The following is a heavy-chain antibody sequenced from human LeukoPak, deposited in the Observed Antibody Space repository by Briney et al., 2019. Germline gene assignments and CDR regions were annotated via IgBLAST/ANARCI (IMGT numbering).Heavy chain of an antibody. CDR1: GFTFSSYW. J-gene: IGHJ6*03. CDR2: IKQDGSEK. V-gene: IGHV3-7*01. D-gene: IGHD3-9*01. CDR3: ARAGNYDILTGYTAYGYYYYMDV. Sequence: GGSLRLSCAASGFTFSSYWMSWVRQAPGKGLEWVANIKQDGSEKYYVDSVKGRFTISRDNAKNSLYLQMNSLRAEDTAVYYCARAGNYDILTGYTAYGYYYYMDVWGKGTTVTVSS.